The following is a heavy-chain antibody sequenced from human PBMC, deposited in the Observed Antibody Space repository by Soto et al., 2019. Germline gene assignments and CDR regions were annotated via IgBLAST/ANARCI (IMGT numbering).Heavy chain of an antibody. J-gene: IGHJ6*03. CDR2: MNPNSGNT. Sequence: ASVKVSCKASGYTFTSYDINWVRQATGQGLGWMGWMNPNSGNTGYAQKFQGRVTMTRNTSISTAYMELSSLRSEDTAVYYCARGRRQARGRYYYYYMDVWGKGT. CDR1: GYTFTSYD. V-gene: IGHV1-8*01. D-gene: IGHD6-25*01. CDR3: ARGRRQARGRYYYYYMDV.